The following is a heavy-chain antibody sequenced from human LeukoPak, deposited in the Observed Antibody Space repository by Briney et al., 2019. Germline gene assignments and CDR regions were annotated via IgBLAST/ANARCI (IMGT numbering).Heavy chain of an antibody. J-gene: IGHJ6*03. Sequence: PGGSLRLSCAASGFTFSNAWMSWVRQAPGKGLEWVGRSKSKTDGGTTDYAAPVKGRFTISRDDSKNTLYLQMNSLKTEDTAVYYCTTDTLGSYWDYYYYMDVWGKGTTVTVSS. D-gene: IGHD1-26*01. CDR3: TTDTLGSYWDYYYYMDV. CDR2: SKSKTDGGTT. V-gene: IGHV3-15*01. CDR1: GFTFSNAW.